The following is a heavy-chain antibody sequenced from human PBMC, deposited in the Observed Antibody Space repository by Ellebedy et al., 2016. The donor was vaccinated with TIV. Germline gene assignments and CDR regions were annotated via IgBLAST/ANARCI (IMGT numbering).Heavy chain of an antibody. D-gene: IGHD3-22*01. Sequence: PGGSLRLSCAASAFTFRSYWMTWVRQAPGKGLEWVANINQDGSEKFYVDSVKGRFTISRDNAKNLLYLQMNSLRAEDTAVYYCARDSSGHYRLNGYWGQGTLVTVSS. V-gene: IGHV3-7*01. CDR1: AFTFRSYW. CDR2: INQDGSEK. J-gene: IGHJ4*02. CDR3: ARDSSGHYRLNGY.